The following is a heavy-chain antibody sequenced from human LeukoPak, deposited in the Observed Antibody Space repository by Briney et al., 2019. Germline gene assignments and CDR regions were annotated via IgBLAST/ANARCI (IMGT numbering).Heavy chain of an antibody. CDR1: GGTFSSYA. J-gene: IGHJ4*02. Sequence: SVKVSCKASGGTFSSYAISWVRQAPGQGLEWMGRIIPILGIANYAQKLQGRVTMTTDTSTSTAYMELRSLRSDDTAVYYCARDRGYYDILTGYYLDYWGQGTLVTVSS. D-gene: IGHD3-9*01. CDR2: IIPILGIA. CDR3: ARDRGYYDILTGYYLDY. V-gene: IGHV1-69*04.